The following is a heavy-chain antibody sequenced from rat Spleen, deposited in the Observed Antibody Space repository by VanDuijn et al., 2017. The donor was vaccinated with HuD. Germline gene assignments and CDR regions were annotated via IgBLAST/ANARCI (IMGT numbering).Heavy chain of an antibody. Sequence: EVQLVESDGGLVQPGRSLKLSCAASGFTFSDHYMAWVRQAPTKGLEWVATISYDGSSTYYRDSVKGRFTISRDYAKSTLYLQMDSLRSEDTATYYCVRYSKYMDYYVMDAWGQGASVTVSS. CDR2: ISYDGSST. CDR3: VRYSKYMDYYVMDA. CDR1: GFTFSDHY. D-gene: IGHD1-2*01. J-gene: IGHJ4*01. V-gene: IGHV5-29*01.